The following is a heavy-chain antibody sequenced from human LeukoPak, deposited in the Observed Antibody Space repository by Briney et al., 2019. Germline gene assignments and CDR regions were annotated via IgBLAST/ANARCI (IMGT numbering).Heavy chain of an antibody. CDR3: ARRRYYDYTGFFDY. Sequence: SQTLSLTCAISGDSVSSNSASWNWFRQSPSRGLEWLGRTFYTSKWNNDHAVSVKSRITINPDTYKNHFSLQLNSVTPEDTAVYYCARRRYYDYTGFFDYWGQGTLVTVSS. V-gene: IGHV6-1*01. J-gene: IGHJ4*02. CDR2: TFYTSKWNN. D-gene: IGHD3-22*01. CDR1: GDSVSSNSAS.